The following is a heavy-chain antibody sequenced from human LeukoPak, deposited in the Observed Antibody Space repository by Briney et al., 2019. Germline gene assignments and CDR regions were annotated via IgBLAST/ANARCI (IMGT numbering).Heavy chain of an antibody. Sequence: SETLSLTCTVSGGSISSSSYYWGWIRQPPGKGLEWIGSIYYSGSTYYNPSLKSRVTISVDTSKNQFSLKLSSVAAADTAVYYCARPKGGTDFDYWGQGTLVTVSS. CDR3: ARPKGGTDFDY. V-gene: IGHV4-39*01. J-gene: IGHJ4*02. D-gene: IGHD1-1*01. CDR1: GGSISSSSYY. CDR2: IYYSGST.